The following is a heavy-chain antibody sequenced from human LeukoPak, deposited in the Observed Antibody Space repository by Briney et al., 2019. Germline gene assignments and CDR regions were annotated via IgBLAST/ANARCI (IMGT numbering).Heavy chain of an antibody. CDR2: IWSDATNQ. D-gene: IGHD4-11*01. CDR3: AKDAQRGFDYSNSLES. Sequence: GKSLTLSCVASRFTFSHFGMHWVRQAPGKGLGWVAVIWSDATNQYYADSVKGRFTISRDNSRNTVFLQMNSLRVEDTAVYFCAKDAQRGFDYSNSLESWGQGTLVTVSS. J-gene: IGHJ4*02. CDR1: RFTFSHFG. V-gene: IGHV3-33*06.